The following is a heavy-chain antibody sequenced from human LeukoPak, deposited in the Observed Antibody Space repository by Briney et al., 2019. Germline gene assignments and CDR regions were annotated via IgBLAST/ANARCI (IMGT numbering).Heavy chain of an antibody. CDR3: AKDLGDSGPTPDSDY. V-gene: IGHV3-21*01. CDR1: GFTFSSYS. CDR2: ISSSSSYI. D-gene: IGHD1-26*01. Sequence: GGSLRLSCAASGFTFSSYSMNWVRQAPGKGLEWVSSISSSSSYIYYADSVKGRFTISRDNAKNSLYLQMNSLRAEDTSVYYCAKDLGDSGPTPDSDYWGQGTLVTVSS. J-gene: IGHJ4*02.